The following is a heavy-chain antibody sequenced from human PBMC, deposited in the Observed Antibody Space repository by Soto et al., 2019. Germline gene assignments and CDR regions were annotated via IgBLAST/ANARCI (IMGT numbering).Heavy chain of an antibody. CDR3: ARARLRAVYAFDF. D-gene: IGHD4-17*01. CDR1: GVSITSGAYY. CDR2: IYYNGNT. V-gene: IGHV4-31*03. J-gene: IGHJ3*01. Sequence: SETLSLTCTLSGVSITSGAYYWTWVRQHPGKGLEWIGYIYYNGNTYFSPSLKSRLTISIDTSKNQFSLKLSSVTAADTAMYYCARARLRAVYAFDFWGQGTMVSVSS.